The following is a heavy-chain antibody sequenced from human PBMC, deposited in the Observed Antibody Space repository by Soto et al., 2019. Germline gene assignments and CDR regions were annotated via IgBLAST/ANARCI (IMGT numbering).Heavy chain of an antibody. CDR2: INPNSGGT. J-gene: IGHJ6*02. Sequence: GASVKVSCKASGYTFTGYYMHWVRQAPGQGLEWMGWINPNSGGTNYAQKFRGRVTMTRDTSISTAYMELSRLRSDDTAVYYCARDLPLSHMPFWSGYYGTFDYYGMDVWGQGTTVTVSS. V-gene: IGHV1-2*02. D-gene: IGHD3-3*01. CDR1: GYTFTGYY. CDR3: ARDLPLSHMPFWSGYYGTFDYYGMDV.